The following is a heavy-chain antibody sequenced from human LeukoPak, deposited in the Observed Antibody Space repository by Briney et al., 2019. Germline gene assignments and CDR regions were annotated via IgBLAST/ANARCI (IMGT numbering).Heavy chain of an antibody. V-gene: IGHV1-46*01. J-gene: IGHJ3*02. CDR3: ARVAHAFDI. CDR1: GYTFTSYY. Sequence: ASVKVSCKASGYTFTSYYIHWVRLAPGQGLEWMGIINPGGGSTSYAQQFQGRVTMTSDMSTSTVYMELSSLRSEDTAVYYCARVAHAFDIWGQGTMVTVSS. CDR2: INPGGGST.